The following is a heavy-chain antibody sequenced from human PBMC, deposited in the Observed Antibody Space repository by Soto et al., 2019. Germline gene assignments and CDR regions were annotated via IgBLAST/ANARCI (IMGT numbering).Heavy chain of an antibody. Sequence: QVQLVESGGGVVQPGRSLRLSCAASGFTFSSYGMHWVRQAPGKGLEWVAVISYDGSNKYYADSVKGRFTISRDNSKNTLYLQMNSLRAEDTAVYYCAKDWRYSSGWYANYYGMDVWGQGTTVTVSS. V-gene: IGHV3-30*18. D-gene: IGHD6-19*01. CDR1: GFTFSSYG. CDR3: AKDWRYSSGWYANYYGMDV. CDR2: ISYDGSNK. J-gene: IGHJ6*02.